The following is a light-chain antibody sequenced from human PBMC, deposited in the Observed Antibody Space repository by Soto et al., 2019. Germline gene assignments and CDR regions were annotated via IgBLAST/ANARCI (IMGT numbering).Light chain of an antibody. V-gene: IGKV3-20*01. Sequence: EIVFSQSPHTPSFSPRESATLSCRASRSVRSSYLAWYQQTPGQAPRLLIYAASSRATGIPDRFSGSGSGTDFSLTISRLEAEDFAVYYCQQYGSSPRTFGQGTKVDIK. CDR1: RSVRSSY. CDR3: QQYGSSPRT. J-gene: IGKJ1*01. CDR2: AAS.